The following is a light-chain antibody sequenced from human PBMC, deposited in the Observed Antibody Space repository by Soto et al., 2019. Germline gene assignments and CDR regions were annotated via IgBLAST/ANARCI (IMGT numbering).Light chain of an antibody. CDR2: DVS. V-gene: IGLV2-11*01. J-gene: IGLJ1*01. CDR3: CSYAGSPSYV. CDR1: SSDVGGYNY. Sequence: QSALTQPRSVSGSPGQSVTISCTGTSSDVGGYNYVSWYQQHPGKAPKLMIYDVSKRPSGVPDRFSGSKSGNTASLTISGLQAEDEADYYCCSYAGSPSYVFGTGTK.